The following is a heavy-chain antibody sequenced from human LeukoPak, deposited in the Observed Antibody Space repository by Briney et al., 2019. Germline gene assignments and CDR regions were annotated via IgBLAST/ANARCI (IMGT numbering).Heavy chain of an antibody. D-gene: IGHD1-26*01. Sequence: GASVKVSCKASGYTFTSYDINWVRQATGQGLEWMGWMNPNSGNTGYAQKFQGRVTMTEDTSTDTAYMELSSLRSEDTAVYYCATGSSRRTVSGYYFDYWGQGTLVTVSS. V-gene: IGHV1-8*01. J-gene: IGHJ4*02. CDR1: GYTFTSYD. CDR2: MNPNSGNT. CDR3: ATGSSRRTVSGYYFDY.